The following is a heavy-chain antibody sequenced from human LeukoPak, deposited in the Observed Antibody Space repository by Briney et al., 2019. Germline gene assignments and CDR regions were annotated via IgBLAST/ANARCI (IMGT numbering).Heavy chain of an antibody. J-gene: IGHJ4*02. CDR2: IWYDGSNK. Sequence: GGSLRLSCAASGFTFSSYGMHWVRQAPGKGLEWVAVIWYDGSNKYYADSVKGRFTISRDNAKNTLYLQMNSLRAEDTAVYYCARAVGTAIAFGYWGQGTLVTVSS. CDR3: ARAVGTAIAFGY. CDR1: GFTFSSYG. D-gene: IGHD5-18*01. V-gene: IGHV3-33*01.